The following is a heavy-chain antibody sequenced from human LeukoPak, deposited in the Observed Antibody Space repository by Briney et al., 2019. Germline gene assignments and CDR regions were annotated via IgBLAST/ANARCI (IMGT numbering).Heavy chain of an antibody. V-gene: IGHV4-59*08. CDR1: GGSISSYY. CDR3: ARSRGSGSYFDY. J-gene: IGHJ4*02. D-gene: IGHD3-10*01. Sequence: PSETLSLTCTVSGGSISSYYWNWIRQPPGKGLEWIGYIYYSGSTNYNPSLKSRVTTSVDTSKNQFSLKLSSVTAADTAVYYRARSRGSGSYFDYWGQGTLVTVSS. CDR2: IYYSGST.